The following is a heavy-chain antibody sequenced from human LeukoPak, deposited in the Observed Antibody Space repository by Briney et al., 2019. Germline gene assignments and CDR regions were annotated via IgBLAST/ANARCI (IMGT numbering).Heavy chain of an antibody. Sequence: GGSLRLSCAASGFIFSSYAMSWVRQAPGKGLEWVSAISGSGGSTYYADSVKGRFTISRDNSKNTLYLQMNSLRAEDTAVYYCAKDRHGDHGYFDYWGQGTLVTVSS. V-gene: IGHV3-23*01. CDR3: AKDRHGDHGYFDY. J-gene: IGHJ4*02. CDR2: ISGSGGST. CDR1: GFIFSSYA. D-gene: IGHD4-17*01.